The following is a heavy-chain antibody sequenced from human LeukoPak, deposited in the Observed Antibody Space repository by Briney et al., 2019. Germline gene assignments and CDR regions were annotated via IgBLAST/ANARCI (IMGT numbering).Heavy chain of an antibody. CDR2: IKQDGSEK. Sequence: GGSLRLSCAASGFTFSSYSMNWVRQAPGKGLEWVANIKQDGSEKYYVDSVKGRFTISRDNAKKSLYLQMNSLRAEDTAVYYCGRVGAYYGSGSYSDYWGQGTLVTVSS. J-gene: IGHJ4*02. V-gene: IGHV3-7*01. CDR1: GFTFSSYS. CDR3: GRVGAYYGSGSYSDY. D-gene: IGHD3-10*01.